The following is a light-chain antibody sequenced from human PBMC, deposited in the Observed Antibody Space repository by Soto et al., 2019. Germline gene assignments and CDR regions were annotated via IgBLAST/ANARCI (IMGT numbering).Light chain of an antibody. J-gene: IGLJ2*01. Sequence: QSALTQPASVSGSPGQSITISCTSYNLVSWYQHHPRKAPKLMIYDGSNRPSGVSDRFFVSQSGNTASLTISGLQAEDEAGYYCSSYAGPVVFGGGTKLTVL. CDR1: SYNL. V-gene: IGLV2-23*01. CDR3: SSYAGPVV. CDR2: DGS.